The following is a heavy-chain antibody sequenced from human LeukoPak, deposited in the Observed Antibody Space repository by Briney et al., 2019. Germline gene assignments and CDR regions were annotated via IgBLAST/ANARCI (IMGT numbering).Heavy chain of an antibody. D-gene: IGHD3-22*01. J-gene: IGHJ2*01. CDR3: ARDAAGSHYYDSSGSKPGWYFDL. V-gene: IGHV4-61*03. CDR2: IYYSGST. CDR1: GGSVSSGNSY. Sequence: PSETLSLTCTVSGGSVSSGNSYWRWIRQPPGKGLEWIGYIYYSGSTSYNSSLKSRVTISVDTSKNHFSLKLSSVTAADTAVYYCARDAAGSHYYDSSGSKPGWYFDLWGRGTLVTVSS.